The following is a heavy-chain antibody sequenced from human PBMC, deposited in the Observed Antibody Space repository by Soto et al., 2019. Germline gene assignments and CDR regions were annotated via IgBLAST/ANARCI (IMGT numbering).Heavy chain of an antibody. CDR2: ISSSSSYI. J-gene: IGHJ4*02. CDR1: GFTFSSYS. Sequence: EVQLVESGGGLVKPGGSLRLSCAASGFTFSSYSMNWVRQAPGKGLVWVSSISSSSSYIYYADSVKGRFTISRDNAKNSLFLLMNSLRAEDTAVYYCASERDITIFVVVITPSDYWCQGTLLTVSS. CDR3: ASERDITIFVVVITPSDY. D-gene: IGHD3-3*01. V-gene: IGHV3-21*01.